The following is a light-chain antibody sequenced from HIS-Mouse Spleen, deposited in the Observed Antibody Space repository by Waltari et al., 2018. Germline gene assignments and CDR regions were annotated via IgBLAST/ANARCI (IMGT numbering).Light chain of an antibody. J-gene: IGLJ3*02. Sequence: QSALTQPRSVSGSPGQSVTISCTGTSSDVGGYNYVSWYQQHPGKAPKLMIYDVSKRPSGGTDRCSGSKSGNTASLTISGLQAEDEADYYCCSYAGSYTWVFGGGTKLTVL. V-gene: IGLV2-11*01. CDR3: CSYAGSYTWV. CDR2: DVS. CDR1: SSDVGGYNY.